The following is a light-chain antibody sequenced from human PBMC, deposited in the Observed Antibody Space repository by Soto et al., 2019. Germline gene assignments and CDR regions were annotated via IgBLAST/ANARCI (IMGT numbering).Light chain of an antibody. CDR3: QQRSNWPPYT. CDR2: DAS. J-gene: IGKJ2*01. CDR1: QSVSSY. V-gene: IGKV3-11*01. Sequence: DIVLTQSPATLSLSPGERATLSCRASQSVSSYLAWYQQKPGQAPRLLIYDASNRATGIPARFSGSGSGTYFTLTISSLELEEFAVYLCQQRSNWPPYTFGQGTNLEIK.